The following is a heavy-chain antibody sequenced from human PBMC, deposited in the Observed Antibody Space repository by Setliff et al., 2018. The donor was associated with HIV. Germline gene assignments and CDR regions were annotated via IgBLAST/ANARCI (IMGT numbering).Heavy chain of an antibody. CDR2: IYYSGST. J-gene: IGHJ4*02. V-gene: IGHV4-38-2*02. D-gene: IGHD3-22*01. CDR3: ASLPPLYDSSGYYFDY. Sequence: SETLSLTCTVSGFSISSRYYWGWIRQPPGKGLEWIGSIYYSGSTYYNPSLNSRVTISVDASKNQFSLKLSSVTAADTAVYYCASLPPLYDSSGYYFDYWGQGTLVTVSS. CDR1: GFSISSRYY.